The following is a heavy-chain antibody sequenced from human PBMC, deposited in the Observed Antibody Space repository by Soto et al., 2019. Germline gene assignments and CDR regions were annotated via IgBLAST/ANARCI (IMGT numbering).Heavy chain of an antibody. CDR1: GFSLSTSGMC. J-gene: IGHJ4*02. D-gene: IGHD3-10*01. Sequence: SGPTLVNPTQTLTLTCTFSGFSLSTSGMCVSWIRQPPGKALEWLALIDWDDDKYYSTSLKTRLTISKDTSKNQVVLTMTNMDPVDTATYYCAREYSGSYYNGFDYWGQGTLVTVSS. V-gene: IGHV2-70*01. CDR3: AREYSGSYYNGFDY. CDR2: IDWDDDK.